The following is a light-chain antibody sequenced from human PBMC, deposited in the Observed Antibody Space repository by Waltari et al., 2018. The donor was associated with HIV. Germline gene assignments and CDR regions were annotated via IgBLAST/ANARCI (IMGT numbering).Light chain of an antibody. V-gene: IGKV3-15*01. CDR2: GAS. CDR3: QQYTNWPPT. Sequence: EIVMTQSPATLSVSPGERATLSCRASQSVSSNLAWYQQKPGQAPRLLISGASTRAAGIPARFSGSVSGTEFTLTISSLQSEDFAVYYCQQYTNWPPTFGQGTRLEI. J-gene: IGKJ5*01. CDR1: QSVSSN.